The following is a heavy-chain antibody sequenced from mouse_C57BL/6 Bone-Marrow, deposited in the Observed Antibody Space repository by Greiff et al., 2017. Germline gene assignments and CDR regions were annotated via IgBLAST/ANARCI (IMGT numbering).Heavy chain of an antibody. V-gene: IGHV1-55*01. J-gene: IGHJ4*01. CDR2: IYPGSGST. Sequence: QVQLQQPGAELVKPGASVKMSCKASGYTFTSYWITWVKQRPGQGLEWIGDIYPGSGSTNYNEKFKSKATLTVDTSSSTAYMQLSSLTSADSAVYYCARRPSNWPGAMDYWGQGTSVTVSS. D-gene: IGHD4-1*01. CDR1: GYTFTSYW. CDR3: ARRPSNWPGAMDY.